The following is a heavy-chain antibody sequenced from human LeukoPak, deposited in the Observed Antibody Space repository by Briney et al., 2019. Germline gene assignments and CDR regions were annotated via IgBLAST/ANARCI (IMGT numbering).Heavy chain of an antibody. J-gene: IGHJ6*02. D-gene: IGHD3-10*01. CDR3: ARDAHTSSGSYSGGVDYYYGLDV. V-gene: IGHV3-11*04. Sequence: TGGSLRLSCTASGFTFSDYYMSWIRQAPGKGLEWISYISTRGTTIYYADSVKGRFTISRDNSKNTLYLQMNSLRAEDTAVYYCARDAHTSSGSYSGGVDYYYGLDVWGQGTTVTVSS. CDR2: ISTRGTTI. CDR1: GFTFSDYY.